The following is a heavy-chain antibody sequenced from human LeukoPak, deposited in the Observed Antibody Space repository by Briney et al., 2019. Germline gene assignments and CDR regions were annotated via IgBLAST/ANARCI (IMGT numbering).Heavy chain of an antibody. CDR1: GFTFSSYW. J-gene: IGHJ4*02. Sequence: PGGSLRLSCAASGFTFSSYWMSWVRQAPGKGLEWVSVIYSGGSTYYADSVKGRFTISRDNSKNTLYLQMNSLRAEDTAVYYCARGTSTHNDYWGQGTLVTVSS. CDR2: IYSGGST. CDR3: ARGTSTHNDY. D-gene: IGHD2-2*01. V-gene: IGHV3-66*01.